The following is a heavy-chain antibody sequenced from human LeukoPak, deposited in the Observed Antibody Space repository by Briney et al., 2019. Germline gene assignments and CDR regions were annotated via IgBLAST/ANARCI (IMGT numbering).Heavy chain of an antibody. CDR2: IYYSGST. CDR1: GGSISGHY. J-gene: IGHJ4*02. V-gene: IGHV4-59*11. Sequence: SETLSLTCTVSGGSISGHYWSWIRQPPGKGLEWIGYIYYSGSTNYNPSLKSRVTISVDTSKNQFSLKLSSVTAADTAVYYCARIETYYDFWSGYYFDYWGQGTLVTVSS. D-gene: IGHD3-3*01. CDR3: ARIETYYDFWSGYYFDY.